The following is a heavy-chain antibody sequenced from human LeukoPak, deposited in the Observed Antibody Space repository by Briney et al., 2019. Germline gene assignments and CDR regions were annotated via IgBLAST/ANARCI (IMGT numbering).Heavy chain of an antibody. CDR1: GGSISSYY. Sequence: PSETLSLTCTVSGGSISSYYWSWIRQPAGKGLEWIGRIYTSGGINYNPSLKSRVTMSGDTSKKQFSLKLTSVTAADTAVYYCARERAYGWEPLPRYFDLWGRGTLVTVSS. J-gene: IGHJ2*01. D-gene: IGHD1-26*01. V-gene: IGHV4-4*07. CDR3: ARERAYGWEPLPRYFDL. CDR2: IYTSGGI.